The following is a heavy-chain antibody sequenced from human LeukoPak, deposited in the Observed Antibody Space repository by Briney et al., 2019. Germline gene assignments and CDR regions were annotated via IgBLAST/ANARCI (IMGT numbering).Heavy chain of an antibody. CDR1: GGSISSYY. Sequence: PSETLSLTCTVSGGSISSYYWSWIRQPAGKGLEWIGRIYTSGGINYNPSLKSRVTMSGDTSKKQFSLKLTSVTAADTAVYYCARERAYGWEPLPRYFDLWGRGTLVTVSS. J-gene: IGHJ2*01. D-gene: IGHD1-26*01. V-gene: IGHV4-4*07. CDR3: ARERAYGWEPLPRYFDL. CDR2: IYTSGGI.